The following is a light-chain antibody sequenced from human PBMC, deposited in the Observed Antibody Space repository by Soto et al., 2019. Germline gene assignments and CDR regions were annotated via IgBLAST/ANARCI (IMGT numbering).Light chain of an antibody. CDR1: QSVSSK. CDR3: QQYDNWPFT. V-gene: IGKV3-15*01. Sequence: EVVMTQSPATLSVSPGEGATLSCRASQSVSSKLAWYQQKPGQAPRLLIYGASTRATGIPARFSGSESGAEFALTISSLQSEDFAVYYCQQYDNWPFTFGPGTKVDIK. CDR2: GAS. J-gene: IGKJ3*01.